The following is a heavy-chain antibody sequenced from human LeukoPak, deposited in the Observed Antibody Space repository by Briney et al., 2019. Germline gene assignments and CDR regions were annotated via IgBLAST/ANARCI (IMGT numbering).Heavy chain of an antibody. J-gene: IGHJ2*01. CDR1: GGSFSGYY. Sequence: PSETLSLTCAVYGGSFSGYYWSWIRQPPGKGLEWIGEINHSGSTSYNPSLKSRVTISVDTSKNQFSLKLSSVTAADTAVYYCASPRSFDLWGRGTLVTVSS. V-gene: IGHV4-34*01. CDR3: ASPRSFDL. CDR2: INHSGST.